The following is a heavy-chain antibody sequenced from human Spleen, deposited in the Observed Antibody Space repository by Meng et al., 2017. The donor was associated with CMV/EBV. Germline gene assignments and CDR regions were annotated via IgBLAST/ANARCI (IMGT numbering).Heavy chain of an antibody. Sequence: GESLKISCAASGFTFSSYWMSWVRQAPGKGLEWVANIKQDGSEKYYVDSVKGRFTISRDNAKNSLYLQMNSLRAEDTAVYYCARDSGGSGWYDGGMDVWGQGTTVTVSS. CDR1: GFTFSSYW. CDR2: IKQDGSEK. CDR3: ARDSGGSGWYDGGMDV. V-gene: IGHV3-7*01. J-gene: IGHJ6*02. D-gene: IGHD6-19*01.